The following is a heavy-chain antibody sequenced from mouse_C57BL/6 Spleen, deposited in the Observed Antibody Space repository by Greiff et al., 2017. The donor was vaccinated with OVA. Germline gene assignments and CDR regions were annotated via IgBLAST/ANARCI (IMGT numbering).Heavy chain of an antibody. CDR3: ANSYYSNAAWFAC. CDR1: GFTFSDYG. V-gene: IGHV5-17*01. Sequence: EVQLVESGGGLVKPGGSLKLSCAASGFTFSDYGMHWVRQAPEQGLEWVAYISSGSSTIYYADTVKGRFTITRDNAKNTLFLQMTSLRSEDTAVYYGANSYYSNAAWFACWGQGTLVTVS. CDR2: ISSGSSTI. D-gene: IGHD2-5*01. J-gene: IGHJ3*01.